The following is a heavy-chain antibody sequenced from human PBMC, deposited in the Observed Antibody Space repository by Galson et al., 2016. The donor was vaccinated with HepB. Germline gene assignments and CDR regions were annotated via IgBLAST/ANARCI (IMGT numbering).Heavy chain of an antibody. D-gene: IGHD4-11*01. CDR2: IYPGDSDT. CDR1: GYSFKNYW. J-gene: IGHJ5*01. CDR3: AKATPDYTYCRSNWFDS. V-gene: IGHV5-51*01. Sequence: QSGAEVKKPGESLKISCKSSGYSFKNYWIGWVRQMPGKGLEWMGSIYPGDSDTRYSPSFQGQVTISADKSITTTYLQWSSLKASDTALYYCAKATPDYTYCRSNWFDSWGQGTLVTVAS.